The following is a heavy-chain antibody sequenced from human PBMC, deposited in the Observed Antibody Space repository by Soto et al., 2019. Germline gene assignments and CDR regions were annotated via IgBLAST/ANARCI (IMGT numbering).Heavy chain of an antibody. D-gene: IGHD5-12*01. CDR2: IYWDDDK. CDR3: ARLTRGVYDLDRLWEKFDS. J-gene: IGHJ4*02. V-gene: IGHV2-5*02. CDR1: GVSLSTYGMG. Sequence: QITVKESGLTLVKPTETLTLTCTFSGVSLSTYGMGVGWIRQPPGKALEWLAIIYWDDDKRYSPSLRSKLTLTKDASQNQVDLTMTNMDPVDTATYYCARLTRGVYDLDRLWEKFDSWGQGTLVTVSS.